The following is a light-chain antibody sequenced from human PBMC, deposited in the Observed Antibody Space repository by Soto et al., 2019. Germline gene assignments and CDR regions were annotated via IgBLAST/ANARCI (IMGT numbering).Light chain of an antibody. J-gene: IGLJ2*01. Sequence: QSVLTQSPSASASPGASVKLTCTLSSGHSTYTIAWHQQHPGQGPRYLMRLKNDGSHTKGDGIPDRFSGSSFGAERYLTISSLQSEDEADYYCQTWDTGIQVFGAGTKVTVL. CDR3: QTWDTGIQV. CDR1: SGHSTYT. CDR2: LKNDGSH. V-gene: IGLV4-69*01.